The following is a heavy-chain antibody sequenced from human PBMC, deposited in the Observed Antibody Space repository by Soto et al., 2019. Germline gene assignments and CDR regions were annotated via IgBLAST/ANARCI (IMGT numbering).Heavy chain of an antibody. CDR2: IYYSGST. CDR1: GGSISGYY. D-gene: IGHD6-13*01. CDR3: AREYRYSSSWQGPYYFDY. J-gene: IGHJ4*02. V-gene: IGHV4-59*01. Sequence: PSETLSLTCTVSGGSISGYYWSWIRQPPGKGLEWIGYIYYSGSTNYNPSLKSRVTISVDTSKNQFSLKLSSVTAADTAVYYCAREYRYSSSWQGPYYFDYWGQGTLVTVSS.